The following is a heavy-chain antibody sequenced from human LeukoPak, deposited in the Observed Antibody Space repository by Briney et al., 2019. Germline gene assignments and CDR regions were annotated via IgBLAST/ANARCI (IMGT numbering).Heavy chain of an antibody. D-gene: IGHD6-13*01. V-gene: IGHV4-30-4*08. CDR2: TYYSGST. Sequence: SEILSLTCTVSGGSISSGDYYWSWIRQPPGKGLEWIGYTYYSGSTYYNPSLKSRVTISVDTSKNQFSLKLSSVTAADTAVYYCARDRGRQLVDYFDYWGQGTLVTVSS. J-gene: IGHJ4*02. CDR3: ARDRGRQLVDYFDY. CDR1: GGSISSGDYY.